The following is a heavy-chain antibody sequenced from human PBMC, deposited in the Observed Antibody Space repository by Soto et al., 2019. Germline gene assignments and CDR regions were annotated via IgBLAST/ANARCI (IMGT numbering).Heavy chain of an antibody. V-gene: IGHV3-21*01. Sequence: EVQLVESGGGLVKHGGSLRLSCAASGFTFSSYSMNWVRQAPGKGLEWVSSISSSSSYIYYADSVKGRFTISRDNAKNSLYLQMNSLRAEDTAVYYCARSSGWYSVSGFDYWGQGTLVTVSS. CDR1: GFTFSSYS. CDR2: ISSSSSYI. J-gene: IGHJ4*02. CDR3: ARSSGWYSVSGFDY. D-gene: IGHD6-19*01.